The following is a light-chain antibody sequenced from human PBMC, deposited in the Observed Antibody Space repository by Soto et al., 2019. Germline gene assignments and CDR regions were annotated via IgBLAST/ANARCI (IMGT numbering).Light chain of an antibody. J-gene: IGLJ3*02. CDR2: EVN. CDR3: LSYTRANTRV. CDR1: SSDVGGYKF. V-gene: IGLV2-14*01. Sequence: QSALTQPASVSGSPGQSITISCTGTSSDVGGYKFVSWYQHHPGKAPKLLIYEVNNRPSGVSNRFSGSKSGNTASLSISGLQPEDEADYYCLSYTRANTRVFGGGTKLTVL.